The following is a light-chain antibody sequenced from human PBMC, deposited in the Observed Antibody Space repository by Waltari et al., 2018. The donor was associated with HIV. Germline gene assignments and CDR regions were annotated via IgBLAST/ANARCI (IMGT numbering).Light chain of an antibody. CDR2: EVS. J-gene: IGLJ2*01. V-gene: IGLV2-14*01. CDR3: SSFTTSNSLL. Sequence: QSALTQPASVSGSPGQSITVSCTGTSSDVGAYDFVSWYQQTPGIAPKLVIYEVSNRPSGISDRFSGSKSGNTASLTSSGLQTEDEADYYCSSFTTSNSLLFGGGTKVTVL. CDR1: SSDVGAYDF.